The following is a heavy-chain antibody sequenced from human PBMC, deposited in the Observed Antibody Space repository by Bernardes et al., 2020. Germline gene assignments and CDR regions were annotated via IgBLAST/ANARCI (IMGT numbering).Heavy chain of an antibody. CDR3: ARDLSFCADGVCSL. V-gene: IGHV3-74*01. Sequence: GSLRLSCAASGFTFNMYWMNWVRQAPGKGLEWVSRIKGDGSYTDYADSVKGRFTISRDNAENTLYLQMNSLRDEDTAFYYCARDLSFCADGVCSLWGRGTLVTVSS. J-gene: IGHJ2*01. CDR1: GFTFNMYW. CDR2: IKGDGSYT. D-gene: IGHD2-8*01.